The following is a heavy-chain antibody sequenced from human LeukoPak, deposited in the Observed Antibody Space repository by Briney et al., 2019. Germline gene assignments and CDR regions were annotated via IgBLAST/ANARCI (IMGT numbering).Heavy chain of an antibody. D-gene: IGHD3-10*01. Sequence: PSETLSLTCTVSGGSISSYDWSWIRQPPGKGLEWIGYIYYSGSTNHNPSLKSRVTISVDTSKNQFSLKLSSVTAADTAVYYCARHGAPGSFDYWGQGTLVTVSS. J-gene: IGHJ4*02. CDR1: GGSISSYD. CDR3: ARHGAPGSFDY. CDR2: IYYSGST. V-gene: IGHV4-59*08.